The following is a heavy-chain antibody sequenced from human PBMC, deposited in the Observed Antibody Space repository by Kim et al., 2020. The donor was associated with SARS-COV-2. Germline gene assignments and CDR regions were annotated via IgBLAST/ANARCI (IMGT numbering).Heavy chain of an antibody. V-gene: IGHV3-30*18. CDR2: ISYDGSNK. D-gene: IGHD6-19*01. CDR3: AKGPSSGWYWYFDY. CDR1: GFTFSSYG. Sequence: GGSLRLSCAASGFTFSSYGMHWVRQAPGKGLEWVAVISYDGSNKYYADSVKGRFTISRDNSKITLYLQMNSLRAEDTAVYYCAKGPSSGWYWYFDYWGQGTLVTVSS. J-gene: IGHJ4*02.